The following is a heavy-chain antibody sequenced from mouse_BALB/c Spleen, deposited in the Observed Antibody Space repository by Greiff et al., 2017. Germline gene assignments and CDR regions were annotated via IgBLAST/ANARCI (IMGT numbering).Heavy chain of an antibody. CDR1: GFTFSSYA. CDR2: ISSGGST. CDR3: ARGGAYGYPYYFDY. D-gene: IGHD2-2*01. Sequence: EVQVVESGGGLVKPGGSLKLSCAASGFTFSSYAMSWVRQTPEKRLEWVASISSGGSTYYPDSVKGRFTISRDNARNILYLQMSSLRSEDTAMYYCARGGAYGYPYYFDYWGQGTTLTVSS. V-gene: IGHV5-6-5*01. J-gene: IGHJ2*01.